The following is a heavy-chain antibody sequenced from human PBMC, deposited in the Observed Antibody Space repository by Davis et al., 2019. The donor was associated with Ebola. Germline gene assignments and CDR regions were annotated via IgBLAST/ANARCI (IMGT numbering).Heavy chain of an antibody. CDR1: GYTFTSYG. D-gene: IGHD2/OR15-2a*01. J-gene: IGHJ2*01. Sequence: AASVKVSCKASGYTFTSYGISWVRQAPGQGLEWMGGIIPIFGTANYAQKFQGRVTITADKSTSTAYMELSSLRSEDTAVYYCARLREPEYSLWYFDLWGRGTLVTVSS. CDR2: IIPIFGTA. CDR3: ARLREPEYSLWYFDL. V-gene: IGHV1-69*06.